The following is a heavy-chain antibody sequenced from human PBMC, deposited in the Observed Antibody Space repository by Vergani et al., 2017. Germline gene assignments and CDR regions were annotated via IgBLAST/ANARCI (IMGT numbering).Heavy chain of an antibody. D-gene: IGHD6-19*01. CDR3: ERDGAVYSSGWETGDGFDM. CDR1: DYIFTSYG. V-gene: IGHV1-18*01. CDR2: ISAYNGNT. Sequence: QVQLVQSGAEVKKPGASVKVSCKASDYIFTSYGISWVRQAPGQGLEWMGWISAYNGNTNYAQNLQGRVTMTRDTSTSTAYMEWRRLRSDGTALYYCERDGAVYSSGWETGDGFDMWGQGKMVTVS. J-gene: IGHJ3*02.